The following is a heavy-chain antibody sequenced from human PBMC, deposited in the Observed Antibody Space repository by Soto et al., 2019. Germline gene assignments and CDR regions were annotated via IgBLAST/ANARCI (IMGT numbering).Heavy chain of an antibody. V-gene: IGHV3-30-3*01. CDR1: GFTFSSYA. CDR3: ARDFSPHSSSWVDYYYYGMDV. J-gene: IGHJ6*02. Sequence: GGSLRLSCAASGFTFSSYAMHWVRQAPGKGLEWVAVISYDGSNKYYADSVKGRFTISRDNSKNTLYLQMNSLRAEDTAVYYCARDFSPHSSSWVDYYYYGMDVWGQGTTVTVSS. D-gene: IGHD6-13*01. CDR2: ISYDGSNK.